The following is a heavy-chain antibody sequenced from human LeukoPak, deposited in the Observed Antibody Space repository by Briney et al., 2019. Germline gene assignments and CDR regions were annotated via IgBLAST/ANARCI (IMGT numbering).Heavy chain of an antibody. D-gene: IGHD2-15*01. J-gene: IGHJ4*02. CDR3: ARDDYCSGGDCYSGAFDY. Sequence: GGSVRLSCAASGCTFSGYSMTWVRQAPGKGLEWVSYISSSSSTIYYADSVRGRFTISRDNAKNSLYLQMNSLRDDDTAVYFCARDDYCSGGDCYSGAFDYWGQGTPVTVSS. V-gene: IGHV3-48*02. CDR1: GCTFSGYS. CDR2: ISSSSSTI.